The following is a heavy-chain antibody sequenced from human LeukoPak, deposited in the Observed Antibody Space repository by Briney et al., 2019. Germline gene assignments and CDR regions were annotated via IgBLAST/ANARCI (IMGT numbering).Heavy chain of an antibody. D-gene: IGHD6-13*01. J-gene: IGHJ3*02. Sequence: ASVKVSCKASGYTFTGYYMHWVRQAPGQGLEWMGWINPNSGDTNYAQKFQGRVTMTRDTSISTAYMELSRLRSDDTAVYYCARDRDSSSYDAFDIWGQGTMVTVSS. CDR2: INPNSGDT. CDR1: GYTFTGYY. V-gene: IGHV1-2*02. CDR3: ARDRDSSSYDAFDI.